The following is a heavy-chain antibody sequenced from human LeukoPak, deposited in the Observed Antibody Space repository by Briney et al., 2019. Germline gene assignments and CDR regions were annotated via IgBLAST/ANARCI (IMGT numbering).Heavy chain of an antibody. CDR1: GGSISSNTYD. J-gene: IGHJ3*02. V-gene: IGHV4-39*01. CDR2: IHYTGST. D-gene: IGHD3-10*01. Sequence: SETLSLTCAVSGGSISSNTYDWGWIRQPPGLGLEWIGSIHYTGSTYYNPSLKSRVTVSVDTSKNQLSLKLTSVTASDTAVYYCARRRSNRVFPSFDIWGQGTMVAVSS. CDR3: ARRRSNRVFPSFDI.